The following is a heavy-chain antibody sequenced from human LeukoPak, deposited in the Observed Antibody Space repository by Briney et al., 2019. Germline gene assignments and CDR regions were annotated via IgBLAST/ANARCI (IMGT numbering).Heavy chain of an antibody. V-gene: IGHV2-5*02. J-gene: IGHJ4*02. CDR1: VFSLTTSGVG. CDR2: IHWDSDK. D-gene: IGHD6-25*01. CDR3: AHSAGYSSDYYDY. Sequence: SGPTLVKPPQTLMLTCTFSVFSLTTSGVGVGWIRQPPGKAPEWLARIHWDSDKRYRPSLRNRLNINKDTSKDQVVLTMTNMDPVDTATYYCAHSAGYSSDYYDYWGQGILVTVSS.